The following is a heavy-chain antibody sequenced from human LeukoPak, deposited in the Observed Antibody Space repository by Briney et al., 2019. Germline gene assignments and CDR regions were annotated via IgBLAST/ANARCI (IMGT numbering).Heavy chain of an antibody. Sequence: SETLSLTCAVYGGSFSGYYWSWIRQPPGKGLEWIGEINHSGSTNYNPSLKSRVTISVDTSKNQFSLKLSSVTAADTAVYYCARLPRYYDISTGRYYYYGMDVWGQGTTVTVSS. D-gene: IGHD3-9*01. J-gene: IGHJ6*02. CDR1: GGSFSGYY. CDR3: ARLPRYYDISTGRYYYYGMDV. V-gene: IGHV4-34*01. CDR2: INHSGST.